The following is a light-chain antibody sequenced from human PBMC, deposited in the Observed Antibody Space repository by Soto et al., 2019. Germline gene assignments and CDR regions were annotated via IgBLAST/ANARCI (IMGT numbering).Light chain of an antibody. CDR3: QRYNNWPLT. CDR2: GAS. CDR1: QSISSSY. V-gene: IGKV3-15*01. J-gene: IGKJ4*02. Sequence: DIVLTQSPGTLSVSTGERATLSCRASQSISSSYLAWYQQKPGQAPRLLIYGASSRATGIPDRFSGSGSGTEFTLTISSLQSDDFAVYYCQRYNNWPLTFGGGTKVDIK.